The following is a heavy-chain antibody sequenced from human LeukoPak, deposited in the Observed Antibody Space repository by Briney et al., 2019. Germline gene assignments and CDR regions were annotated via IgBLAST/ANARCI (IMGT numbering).Heavy chain of an antibody. CDR2: INHSGST. CDR3: ASVGPTSYYFDY. V-gene: IGHV4-34*01. D-gene: IGHD5-12*01. J-gene: IGHJ4*02. Sequence: SETLSLTCTVSGGSISSYYWSWIRQPPGKGLEWIGEINHSGSTNYNPSLKSRVTISVDTSKNQFSLKLSSVTAADTAVYYCASVGPTSYYFDYWGQGTLVTVSS. CDR1: GGSISSYY.